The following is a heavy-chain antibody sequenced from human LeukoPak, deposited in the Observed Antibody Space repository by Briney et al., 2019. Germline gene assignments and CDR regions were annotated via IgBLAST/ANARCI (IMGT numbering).Heavy chain of an antibody. J-gene: IGHJ3*02. CDR1: GFTLSTYE. D-gene: IGHD2-15*01. CDR3: ARDVSSSTRAFDI. V-gene: IGHV3-48*03. CDR2: ISSSDSAT. Sequence: GESLRLSCAASGFTLSTYEMTWVRQAPGKGLEWVSFISSSDSATFYADSVRGRFTIFRNTAKNSLYLQMNNLRGEDTAVYYCARDVSSSTRAFDIWGQGTMVAVS.